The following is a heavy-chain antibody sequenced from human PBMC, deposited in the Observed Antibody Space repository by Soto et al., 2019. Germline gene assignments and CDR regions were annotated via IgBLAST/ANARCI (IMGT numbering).Heavy chain of an antibody. D-gene: IGHD6-13*01. J-gene: IGHJ4*02. CDR3: ARQEVWAAAGTDSFFDY. Sequence: SETLSLTCTVSGGSINNHYWSWIRQPPEKGLEWIGYIYYSGSTNYNPSLKSRVTISVDTSKIQFSLKLSSVTAADTAVYYCARQEVWAAAGTDSFFDYLGQGSLVTVSS. CDR2: IYYSGST. V-gene: IGHV4-59*08. CDR1: GGSINNHY.